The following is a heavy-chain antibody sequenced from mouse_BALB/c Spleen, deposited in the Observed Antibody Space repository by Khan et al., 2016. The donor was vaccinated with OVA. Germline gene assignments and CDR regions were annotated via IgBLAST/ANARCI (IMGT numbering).Heavy chain of an antibody. Sequence: EVKLVESGGDLVKPGGSLKLSCAASGFTFSSYSMSWVRQTPDKRLEWVATISSGGDYTYYPDNVKGRFTISRDNAKNTLYLQMSSLKSEDTAMYYCASHLTGSFDYWGQGTLVTVSA. V-gene: IGHV5-6*01. CDR1: GFTFSSYS. J-gene: IGHJ3*01. D-gene: IGHD4-1*01. CDR2: ISSGGDYT. CDR3: ASHLTGSFDY.